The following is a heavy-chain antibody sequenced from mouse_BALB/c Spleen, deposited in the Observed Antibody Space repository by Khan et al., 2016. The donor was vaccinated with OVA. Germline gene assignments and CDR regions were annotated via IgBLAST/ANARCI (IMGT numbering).Heavy chain of an antibody. J-gene: IGHJ3*01. CDR3: ARSSYRYDFTY. V-gene: IGHV2-4-1*01. D-gene: IGHD2-12*01. Sequence: VQLQESGPGLVQPSQNLSITCTVSGFSLITYGVHWVRQSPGKGLEWLGVIWSGGSTDYNEAFISRLSISKDNSKSQVFFKMNSPQSDDTAIYYCARSSYRYDFTYWGRGTLVTVSS. CDR1: GFSLITYG. CDR2: IWSGGST.